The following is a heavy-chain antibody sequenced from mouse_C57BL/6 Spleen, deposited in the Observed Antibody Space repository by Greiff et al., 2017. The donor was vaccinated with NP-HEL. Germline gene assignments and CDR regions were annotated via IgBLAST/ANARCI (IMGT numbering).Heavy chain of an antibody. Sequence: EVQRVESGGGLVQPGGSLKLSCAASGFTFSDYYMSWVRQTPEKRLEWVAYISNGGGSTYYPDTVKGRFTISRDNAKNTLYLQMSRLKSEDTAMYYCARLIGYAMDYWGQGTSVTVSS. CDR1: GFTFSDYY. J-gene: IGHJ4*01. V-gene: IGHV5-12*01. CDR2: ISNGGGST. CDR3: ARLIGYAMDY.